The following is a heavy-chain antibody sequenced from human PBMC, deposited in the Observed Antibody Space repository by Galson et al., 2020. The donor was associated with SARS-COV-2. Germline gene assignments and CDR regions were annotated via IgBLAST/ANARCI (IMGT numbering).Heavy chain of an antibody. Sequence: GESLKISCAASGFTFSTYGMHWVRQAPGKGLAWVAAIWYDGSDKFYADSAKGRFTISRDNSKNMVYLQMNSLRAEDTAVYYCAREKTQWEGMDVWGQGTTVTVSS. V-gene: IGHV3-33*01. D-gene: IGHD1-26*01. J-gene: IGHJ6*02. CDR3: AREKTQWEGMDV. CDR1: GFTFSTYG. CDR2: IWYDGSDK.